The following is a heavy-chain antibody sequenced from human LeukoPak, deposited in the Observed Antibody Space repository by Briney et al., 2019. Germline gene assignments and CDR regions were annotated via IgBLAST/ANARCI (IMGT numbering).Heavy chain of an antibody. CDR3: ARDKVTY. Sequence: PGGSLRLSCAASGFTFSNYWMSWVRQAPGKGLEWVAHINKDGSEIYYVDSVKGRFTISRDNAKNSLPLQMNSLRVEDTAAYYCARDKVTYWGQGTLVTVSS. CDR1: GFTFSNYW. CDR2: INKDGSEI. J-gene: IGHJ4*02. V-gene: IGHV3-7*01.